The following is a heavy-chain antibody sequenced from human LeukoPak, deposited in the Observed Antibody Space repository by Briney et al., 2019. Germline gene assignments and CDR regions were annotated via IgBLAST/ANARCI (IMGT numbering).Heavy chain of an antibody. D-gene: IGHD4-17*01. Sequence: GGSLRLSCAASGFTFSTYWMNWVRQTPGKGLEWVASIKEDGSEKYYVDSVKGRFTISRDNAKNSLYLQMNSLRAGDTAVYYCARGSDGDPVDYWGQGTLVAVSS. CDR1: GFTFSTYW. J-gene: IGHJ4*02. CDR3: ARGSDGDPVDY. V-gene: IGHV3-7*01. CDR2: IKEDGSEK.